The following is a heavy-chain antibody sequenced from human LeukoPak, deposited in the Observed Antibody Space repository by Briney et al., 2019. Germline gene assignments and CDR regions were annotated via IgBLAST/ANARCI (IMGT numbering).Heavy chain of an antibody. V-gene: IGHV1-2*06. J-gene: IGHJ4*02. CDR2: INPSSGDT. CDR1: AYTFTDYY. CDR3: ATTSGYFYY. D-gene: IGHD1-26*01. Sequence: GASVKVSCKASAYTFTDYYVHWVRQAPGQGLEWMGRINPSSGDTNHAQNFQGRVTMTRDTSISTAYMELSRLRSDDTAVYYCATTSGYFYYWGQGTLVTVSS.